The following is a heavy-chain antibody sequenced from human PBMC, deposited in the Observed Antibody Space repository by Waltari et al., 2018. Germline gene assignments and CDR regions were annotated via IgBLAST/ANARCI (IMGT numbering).Heavy chain of an antibody. Sequence: QVQLQESGPGLVKPSETLSLTCAVSSASISRYFWTWIRQPAGKGLEWIGRINTSGRANYNPSLKSRVTMSVDTSNNQFSLKLTSVTAADTAVYYCARAANITVLGVVPPSRAFDIWGQGTMVTVSS. CDR1: SASISRYF. J-gene: IGHJ3*02. D-gene: IGHD3-3*01. CDR3: ARAANITVLGVVPPSRAFDI. CDR2: INTSGRA. V-gene: IGHV4-4*07.